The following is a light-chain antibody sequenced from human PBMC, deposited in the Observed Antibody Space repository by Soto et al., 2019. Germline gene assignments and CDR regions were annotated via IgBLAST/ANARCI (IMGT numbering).Light chain of an antibody. Sequence: DIQMTQSPSTLSASVGDRVTITCRASQSVSSWLAWYQQKPGKAPKVLIYKASSLKSGVPSRFSGSESGTEFTLTISSLQPDDVATYYCQQYNSYWTCGQGTKVEIK. J-gene: IGKJ1*01. CDR3: QQYNSYWT. V-gene: IGKV1-5*03. CDR2: KAS. CDR1: QSVSSW.